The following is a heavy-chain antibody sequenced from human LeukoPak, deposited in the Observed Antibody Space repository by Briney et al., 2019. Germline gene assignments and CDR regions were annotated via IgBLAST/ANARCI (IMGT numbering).Heavy chain of an antibody. J-gene: IGHJ4*02. CDR1: GFTFSDSY. D-gene: IGHD2-15*01. CDR2: ISSSSTYT. V-gene: IGHV3-11*06. CDR3: ARSYCSGGSCYEDY. Sequence: PGGSLRLSCAASGFTFSDSYMSWIRQAPGKGLEWVSYISSSSTYTEYAGSVKGRFTISRDNAKNSLYLQMNSLRDEDTAVYYCARSYCSGGSCYEDYWGQGTLVTVSS.